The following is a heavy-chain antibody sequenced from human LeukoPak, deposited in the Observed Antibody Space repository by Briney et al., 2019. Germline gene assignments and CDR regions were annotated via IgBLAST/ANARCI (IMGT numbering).Heavy chain of an antibody. V-gene: IGHV3-21*01. CDR2: ISSSSSYI. D-gene: IGHD1-14*01. Sequence: PGGSLRLSCAASGFTFSSYSMNWVRQAPGKGLEWVSSISSSSSYIYYADSVKGRFTISRDNAKNSLYLQMNSLRAEDTAVYYCAREYTANDAFDIWGQGTMVTVSS. J-gene: IGHJ3*02. CDR1: GFTFSSYS. CDR3: AREYTANDAFDI.